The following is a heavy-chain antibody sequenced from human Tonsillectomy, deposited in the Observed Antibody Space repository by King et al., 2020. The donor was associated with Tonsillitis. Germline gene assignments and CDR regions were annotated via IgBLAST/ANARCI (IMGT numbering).Heavy chain of an antibody. CDR2: ISYDGSNK. D-gene: IGHD7-27*01. J-gene: IGHJ4*02. Sequence: VQLVESGGGVVQLGRSLRLSCAASGFTFSSYGMHWVRQAPGKGLEWVAVISYDGSNKYYGDSVKGRFTISRDNSKNTLYLQMNSLRVEDTAVYYCARAGDGFFDYWGQGTRVTVSS. CDR3: ARAGDGFFDY. CDR1: GFTFSSYG. V-gene: IGHV3-33*05.